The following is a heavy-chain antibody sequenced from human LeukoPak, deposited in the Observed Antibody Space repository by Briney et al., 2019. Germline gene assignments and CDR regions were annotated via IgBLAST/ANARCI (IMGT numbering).Heavy chain of an antibody. CDR2: TYYSGST. J-gene: IGHJ4*02. V-gene: IGHV4-59*01. Sequence: SETLSLTCTVSGGSISSYYWSWIRQPPGKGLEWIGYTYYSGSTNYNPSLKSRDTISVDTSKNQFSLKLSSVTAADTAVFYCARDRYGDSRIIDYWGQGTLVTVSS. CDR1: GGSISSYY. D-gene: IGHD4-17*01. CDR3: ARDRYGDSRIIDY.